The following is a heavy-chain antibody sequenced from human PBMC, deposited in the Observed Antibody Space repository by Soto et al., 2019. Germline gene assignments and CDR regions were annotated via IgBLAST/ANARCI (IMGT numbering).Heavy chain of an antibody. CDR2: IYHSGST. J-gene: IGHJ4*02. D-gene: IGHD6-6*01. Sequence: LSLTCAVSGGSISSSNWWSWVRQPPGKGLEWIGEIYHSGSTNYNPSLKSRVTISVDKSKNQFSLKLGSVTAADTAVYYCARVAARRLEYYFDYWGQGTLVTVSS. V-gene: IGHV4-4*02. CDR3: ARVAARRLEYYFDY. CDR1: GGSISSSNW.